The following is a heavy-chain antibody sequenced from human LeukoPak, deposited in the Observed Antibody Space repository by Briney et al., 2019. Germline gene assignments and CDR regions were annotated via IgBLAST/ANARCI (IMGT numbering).Heavy chain of an antibody. CDR2: ISGSGGST. Sequence: GGSLRLSCAASGFTFSSYAMSWVRQAPGKGLEWVSAISGSGGSTYYADFVKGRFTISRDNSKNTLYLQMNSLRAEDTAVYYCAKCRAQEAVENYFDYWGQGTLVTVSS. CDR3: AKCRAQEAVENYFDY. V-gene: IGHV3-23*01. J-gene: IGHJ4*02. CDR1: GFTFSSYA.